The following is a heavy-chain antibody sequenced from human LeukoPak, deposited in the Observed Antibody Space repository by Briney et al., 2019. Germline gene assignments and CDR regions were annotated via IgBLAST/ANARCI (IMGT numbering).Heavy chain of an antibody. D-gene: IGHD1-26*01. CDR3: ASYSGSCHGLDYHYYMDV. CDR1: GGSISSSSYY. Sequence: SETLSLTCTVSGGSISSSSYYWGWIRQPPGKGLERIGSIYYSGSTYYNPSLKSRVTISVDTSKNQFSLKLSSVTAADTAVYYCASYSGSCHGLDYHYYMDVWGKGTTVTVSS. J-gene: IGHJ6*03. V-gene: IGHV4-39*01. CDR2: IYYSGST.